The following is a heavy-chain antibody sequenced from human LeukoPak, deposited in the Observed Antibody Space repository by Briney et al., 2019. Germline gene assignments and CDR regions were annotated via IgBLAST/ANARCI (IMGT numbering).Heavy chain of an antibody. Sequence: SETLSLTCTVSGGSISSYYWSWIRQPPGKGLEWIGYIYYSGSTNYNPSLKSRVTISVDTSKNQFSLKLSSVTAADTAVYYCAASYCGGDCHTFDYWGQGTLVTVSS. CDR1: GGSISSYY. CDR3: AASYCGGDCHTFDY. D-gene: IGHD2-21*02. CDR2: IYYSGST. J-gene: IGHJ4*02. V-gene: IGHV4-59*01.